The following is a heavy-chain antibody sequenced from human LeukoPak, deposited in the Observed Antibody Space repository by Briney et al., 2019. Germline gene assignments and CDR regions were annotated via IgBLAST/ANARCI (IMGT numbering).Heavy chain of an antibody. Sequence: GRSLRLSCAASGFTFSRNDIHWVRQAPGKGLEWVVVISYDGGNKYYADSVKGRFAISRDNSKNTLYLQMNSLRAEDTAVYYCAKGTHYYDSSGYWGAFDIWGQGTMVTVSS. CDR1: GFTFSRND. J-gene: IGHJ3*02. CDR2: ISYDGGNK. D-gene: IGHD3-22*01. V-gene: IGHV3-30*18. CDR3: AKGTHYYDSSGYWGAFDI.